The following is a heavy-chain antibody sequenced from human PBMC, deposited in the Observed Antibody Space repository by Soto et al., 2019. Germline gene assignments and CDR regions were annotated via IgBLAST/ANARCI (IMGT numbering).Heavy chain of an antibody. CDR2: ISGSGGST. J-gene: IGHJ6*03. CDR3: AKDNSPHYYYYMDV. CDR1: GFTFSSYA. Sequence: GGSLRLSCAASGFTFSSYAMSWVRQAPGKGLEWVSAISGSGGSTYYADSVKGRFTISRDNSKNTLYLQMNSLRAEDTAVYYCAKDNSPHYYYYMDVWGKGTTVTVSS. V-gene: IGHV3-23*01. D-gene: IGHD4-4*01.